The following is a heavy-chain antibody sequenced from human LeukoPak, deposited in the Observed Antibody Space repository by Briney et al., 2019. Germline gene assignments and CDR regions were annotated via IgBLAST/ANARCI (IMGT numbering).Heavy chain of an antibody. D-gene: IGHD6-19*01. CDR1: GFTFSSYA. J-gene: IGHJ4*02. CDR3: ARGRYSSGWFV. Sequence: GGSLRLSCAASGFTFSSYAMSWVRQAPGKGLEWVSVIYSGGSTYYADSVKGRFTISRDNSKNTLYLQMNSLRAEDTAVYYCARGRYSSGWFVWGQGTLVTVSS. CDR2: IYSGGST. V-gene: IGHV3-53*01.